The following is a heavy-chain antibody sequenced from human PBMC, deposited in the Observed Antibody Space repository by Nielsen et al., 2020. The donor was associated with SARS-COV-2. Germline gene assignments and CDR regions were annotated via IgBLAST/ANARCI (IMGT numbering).Heavy chain of an antibody. CDR1: GGSISSGSYY. Sequence: TLSLTCTVSGGSISSGSYYWSWIRQPAGKGLEWIGRIYTSGSTNYNPSLKTRVTISVDTSKNQFSLKLSSVTAADTAVYYCARDGATIFGVVIPFDYWGQGTLVTVSS. J-gene: IGHJ4*02. V-gene: IGHV4-61*02. CDR3: ARDGATIFGVVIPFDY. CDR2: IYTSGST. D-gene: IGHD3-3*01.